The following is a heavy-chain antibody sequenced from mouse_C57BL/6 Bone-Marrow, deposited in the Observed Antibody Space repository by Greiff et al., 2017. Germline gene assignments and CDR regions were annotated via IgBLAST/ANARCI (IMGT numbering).Heavy chain of an antibody. CDR1: GFTFSDYY. CDR2: INYDGSST. Sequence: EVKLMESEGGLVQPGSSMKLSCTASGFTFSDYYMAWVRQVPEKGLEWVANINYDGSSTYYLDSLKSRFIISRDNAKNILYLQMSSLKSEDTATYYCARAKPYYFDYWGQGTTLTVSS. CDR3: ARAKPYYFDY. V-gene: IGHV5-16*01. J-gene: IGHJ2*01.